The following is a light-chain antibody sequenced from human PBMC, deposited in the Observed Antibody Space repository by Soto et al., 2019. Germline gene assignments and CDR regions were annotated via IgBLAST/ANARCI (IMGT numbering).Light chain of an antibody. J-gene: IGLJ3*02. CDR1: SFNIGAGYD. Sequence: QSVLTQPPSVSGAPGQRVTISCTVSSFNIGAGYDVHWYQQLPGTAPKLLIYGNNNRPSGVPDRFSGSKSGTSASLAITGLQAEDEADYYCQSYDSSLSGSVFGGGTKLTVL. V-gene: IGLV1-40*01. CDR3: QSYDSSLSGSV. CDR2: GNN.